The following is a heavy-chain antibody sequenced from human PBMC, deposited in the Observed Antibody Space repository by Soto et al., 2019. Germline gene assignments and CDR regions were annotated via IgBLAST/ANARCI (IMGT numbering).Heavy chain of an antibody. CDR1: GFTFNSHG. Sequence: PGGSLRLSCAASGFTFNSHGFHWVRQAPGKGLESVAIIWYSGSNKYYGDSVKGRFTISRDNSKNTVYLQMNSLRAEDTAVYYCASEWLRYDYWGQGTLVTVSS. D-gene: IGHD5-12*01. CDR2: IWYSGSNK. V-gene: IGHV3-33*01. CDR3: ASEWLRYDY. J-gene: IGHJ4*02.